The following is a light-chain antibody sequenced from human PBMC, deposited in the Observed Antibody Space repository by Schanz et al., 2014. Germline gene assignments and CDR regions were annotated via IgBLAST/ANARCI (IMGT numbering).Light chain of an antibody. J-gene: IGKJ4*01. CDR1: QSVGSY. V-gene: IGKV3-20*01. CDR2: GAS. Sequence: EIVMTQSPATLSVSPGDTATLSCRASQSVGSYLAWYQHKVGQAPRLLIYGASTRATGIPDRFSGSGSGTDFTLTISRLEPEDFAVYYCQQYDSSPHTFGGGTKVEIK. CDR3: QQYDSSPHT.